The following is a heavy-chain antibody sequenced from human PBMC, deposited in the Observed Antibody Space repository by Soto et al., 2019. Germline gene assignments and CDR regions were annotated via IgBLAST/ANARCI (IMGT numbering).Heavy chain of an antibody. J-gene: IGHJ6*02. V-gene: IGHV4-30-4*01. CDR1: GGSISSGDYY. CDR2: IYYSGST. CDR3: VSGYDPYYDGMDV. Sequence: QVQLQESGPGLVKPSQTLSLTCTVSGGSISSGDYYWCWIRQPPGKGLEWIGYIYYSGSTYYNPSLKSRVTISVDTSKNQFSRKLSSVTAAETAVYCCVSGYDPYYDGMDVWGQGTTVTVSS. D-gene: IGHD5-12*01.